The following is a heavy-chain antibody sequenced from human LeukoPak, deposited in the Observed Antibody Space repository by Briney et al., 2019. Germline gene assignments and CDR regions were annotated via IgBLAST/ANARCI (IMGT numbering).Heavy chain of an antibody. CDR1: GYTFTGYY. J-gene: IGHJ4*02. V-gene: IGHV1-69*05. CDR2: IIPIFGTA. D-gene: IGHD3-22*01. CDR3: ARDMGYDSSGSLRY. Sequence: ASVKVSCKASGYTFTGYYMHWVRQAPGQGLEWMGRIIPIFGTANYAQKFQGRVTITTDESTSTAYMELSSLRSEDTAVYYCARDMGYDSSGSLRYWGQGTLVTVSS.